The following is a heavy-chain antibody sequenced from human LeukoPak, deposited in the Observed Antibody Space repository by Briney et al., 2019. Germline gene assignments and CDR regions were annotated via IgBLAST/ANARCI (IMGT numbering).Heavy chain of an antibody. Sequence: PGGSLRLSCEVSGFTFSSYSMNWVRQAPGKGLEWVSSISSTSSYIYYADSVKGRFTISRDNAKNSLYLQMNSLRAEDTAVYYCARDGLEPADYWGQGTLVTVSS. CDR1: GFTFSSYS. V-gene: IGHV3-21*01. D-gene: IGHD1-1*01. CDR3: ARDGLEPADY. CDR2: ISSTSSYI. J-gene: IGHJ4*02.